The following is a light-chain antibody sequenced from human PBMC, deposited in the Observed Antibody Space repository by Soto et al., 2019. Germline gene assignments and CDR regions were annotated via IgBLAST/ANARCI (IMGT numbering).Light chain of an antibody. CDR2: EVT. J-gene: IGLJ2*01. CDR1: SSDVGSYKY. Sequence: QSVLTQPASVSGSPGQSITISCTGTSSDVGSYKYVSWYQQHPGKAPKLLIYEVTNRPSGVSNRFSGSKSGNTASLTISGLQAEDEADYYCNSYTTSSTVVFGGGTQLTVL. V-gene: IGLV2-14*01. CDR3: NSYTTSSTVV.